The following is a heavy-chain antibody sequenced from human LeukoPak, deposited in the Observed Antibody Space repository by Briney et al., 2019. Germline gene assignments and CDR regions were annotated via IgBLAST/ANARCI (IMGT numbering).Heavy chain of an antibody. V-gene: IGHV3-48*03. Sequence: PGGSLRLSRAASGFTFSSYEMNWVRQAPGKGLEWVSYISSSGSTIYYADSVKGRFTISRDNAKNSLYLQMNSLRAEDTAVYYCASFTIFGVVPYWGQGTLVTVSS. D-gene: IGHD3-3*01. CDR3: ASFTIFGVVPY. J-gene: IGHJ4*02. CDR1: GFTFSSYE. CDR2: ISSSGSTI.